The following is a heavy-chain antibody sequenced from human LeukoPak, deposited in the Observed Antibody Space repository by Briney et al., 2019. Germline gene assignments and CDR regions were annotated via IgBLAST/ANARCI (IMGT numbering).Heavy chain of an antibody. Sequence: SETLSLTCTVSGGPISSYYWSWIRQPAGKGLEWIGRFYTSGSTNYNPSLKSRVTMSVDTSKNQFSLKLSSVTAADTAVYYCAREITIFGVVIHNWFDPWGQGTLVTVSS. CDR1: GGPISSYY. CDR3: AREITIFGVVIHNWFDP. J-gene: IGHJ5*02. V-gene: IGHV4-4*07. D-gene: IGHD3-3*01. CDR2: FYTSGST.